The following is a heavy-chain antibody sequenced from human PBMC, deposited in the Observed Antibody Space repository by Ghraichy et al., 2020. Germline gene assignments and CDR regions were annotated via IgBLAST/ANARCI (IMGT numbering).Heavy chain of an antibody. CDR2: IYSSGSI. J-gene: IGHJ4*02. D-gene: IGHD2/OR15-2a*01. Sequence: SQTLSLTCTVSGGSVSSGDCSWTWIRQSPGKGLEWIGYIYSSGSINYNPSLESRVTISVDTSKNQFSLRLNSVAAADTAMYYCARAVAESNIGRYFDSWGRATQLTVSS. CDR1: GGSVSSGDCS. V-gene: IGHV4-61*08. CDR3: ARAVAESNIGRYFDS.